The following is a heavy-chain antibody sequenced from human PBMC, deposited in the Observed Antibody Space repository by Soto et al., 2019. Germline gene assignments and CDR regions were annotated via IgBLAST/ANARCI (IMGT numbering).Heavy chain of an antibody. CDR3: ATHSGYVHFDY. V-gene: IGHV3-21*06. J-gene: IGHJ4*02. CDR2: ISRSSNYI. D-gene: IGHD5-12*01. CDR1: GFNFSTHG. Sequence: VHLVESGGGLVKPGGSLRLSCATSGFNFSTHGMNWIRQAPGKGLQWVSSISRSSNYIQYADSVKGRFAVFRDNAKNSLYLLMTSLRADDTAIYYCATHSGYVHFDYWGQGTVVTVSS.